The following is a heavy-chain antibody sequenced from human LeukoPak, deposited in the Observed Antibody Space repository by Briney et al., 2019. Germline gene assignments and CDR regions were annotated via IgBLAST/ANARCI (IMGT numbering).Heavy chain of an antibody. CDR2: ISYDGSTK. Sequence: GGSLRLSCAASGFTFSRYGMHWDRQAPGKGLDWVAVISYDGSTKYYAHSVKGRFTISRNNSKNTLHLQMNSMRTEDTAVYFCAKGLTPGIQLWPQDAFDIRGQGTMVPVTS. D-gene: IGHD5-18*01. J-gene: IGHJ3*02. CDR3: AKGLTPGIQLWPQDAFDI. CDR1: GFTFSRYG. V-gene: IGHV3-30*18.